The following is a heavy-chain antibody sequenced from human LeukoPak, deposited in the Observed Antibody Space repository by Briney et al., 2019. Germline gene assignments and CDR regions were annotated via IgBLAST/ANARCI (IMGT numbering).Heavy chain of an antibody. CDR3: AAGVAYLDV. Sequence: GGSLRLSCGASGITVSNAWMTWVRQAPGKGLEWVGRIKSKTDGGTRDYAAPAKGRFTISRDDSKNTVYLQMHSLKTEDTAVYYCAAGVAYLDVWGQGTTVTVSS. V-gene: IGHV3-15*01. CDR1: GITVSNAW. J-gene: IGHJ6*02. D-gene: IGHD2-8*01. CDR2: IKSKTDGGTR.